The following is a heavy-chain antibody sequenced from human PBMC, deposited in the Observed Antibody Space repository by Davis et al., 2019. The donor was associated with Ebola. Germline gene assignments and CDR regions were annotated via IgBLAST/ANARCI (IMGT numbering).Heavy chain of an antibody. V-gene: IGHV4-59*08. CDR2: IYYSGST. CDR3: AGYDTSGWLYWYFDL. D-gene: IGHD6-19*01. CDR1: GGSISSSY. Sequence: PSETLSLTCTVSGGSISSSYWSWIRQPPGKGLEWIGYIYYSGSTNYNPSLKSRVTISVDTSKNQFSLKLTSVTAADTAVYFCAGYDTSGWLYWYFDLWGRGTQVTVSS. J-gene: IGHJ2*01.